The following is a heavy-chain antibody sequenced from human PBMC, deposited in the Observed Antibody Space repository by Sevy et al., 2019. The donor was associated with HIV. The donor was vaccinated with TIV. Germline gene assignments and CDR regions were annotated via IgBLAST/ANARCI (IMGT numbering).Heavy chain of an antibody. D-gene: IGHD3-3*01. V-gene: IGHV3-7*01. CDR1: GFTFSSYA. CDR3: ARAQQVTMLVVIGGLYFDL. Sequence: GGSLRLSCAASGFTFSSYAMHWVRQAPGKGLEWVANVKQDMSEKYYADSVKGRFTISRDNAKNLLFLQMNSLRDEDTAVYYCARAQQVTMLVVIGGLYFDLWGQGTLVTSPQ. CDR2: VKQDMSEK. J-gene: IGHJ4*02.